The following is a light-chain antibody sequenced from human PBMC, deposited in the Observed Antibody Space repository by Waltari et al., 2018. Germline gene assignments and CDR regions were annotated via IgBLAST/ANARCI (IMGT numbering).Light chain of an antibody. V-gene: IGLV2-8*01. CDR2: AVT. J-gene: IGLJ3*02. CDR3: GSYAGSKILL. CDR1: SSDVGIYDY. Sequence: SALTQPPSASGSPGQSVTISCTGTSSDVGIYDYVSWYQQRPGKAPKLIIYAVTERPSGVPDRFSGSKSGNTASLTVFGLQTEDEGTYYCGSYAGSKILLFGGGTELTVL.